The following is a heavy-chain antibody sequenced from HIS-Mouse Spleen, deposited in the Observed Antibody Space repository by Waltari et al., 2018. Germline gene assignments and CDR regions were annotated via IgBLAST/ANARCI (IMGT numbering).Heavy chain of an antibody. V-gene: IGHV4-34*01. D-gene: IGHD6-6*01. J-gene: IGHJ4*02. CDR1: GGSFSGYY. CDR2: INHSGST. Sequence: QVQLQQWGAGLLKPSETLSLTCAVYGGSFSGYYWSWIRQPPGKGLVWIGEINHSGSTNYNPSLKSRVTISVDTSKNQFSLKLSSVTAAETAVYYCAGGLAARFDYWGQGTLVTVSS. CDR3: AGGLAARFDY.